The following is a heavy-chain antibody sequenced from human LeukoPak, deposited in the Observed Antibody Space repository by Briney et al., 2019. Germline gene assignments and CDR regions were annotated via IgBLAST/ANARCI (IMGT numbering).Heavy chain of an antibody. CDR2: INEDGSKK. J-gene: IGHJ4*02. Sequence: PGGSLRLSCAASGFAFSDYWMSWVRQAPGKGLEWVANINEDGSKKHYLDSVEGRFTISRDNAKNSLYLQMNSLRAEDTAVYYCAREDGYCSGGNCYSYFVSWGQGTLVTVSS. CDR1: GFAFSDYW. D-gene: IGHD2-15*01. CDR3: AREDGYCSGGNCYSYFVS. V-gene: IGHV3-7*01.